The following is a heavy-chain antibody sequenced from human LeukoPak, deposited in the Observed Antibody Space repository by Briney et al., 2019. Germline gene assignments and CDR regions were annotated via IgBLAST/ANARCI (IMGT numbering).Heavy chain of an antibody. D-gene: IGHD1-1*01. Sequence: GGSLRLSCAASGFTFSSYWMSWVRQAPGKGLEWVANIKQDGSEKYYVDSVKGRFTISRDNAKNSLYLQMNSLRAEDTAVYYCASQEYNWNLRLSKNAFDIWGQGTMVTVSS. CDR1: GFTFSSYW. V-gene: IGHV3-7*05. CDR2: IKQDGSEK. J-gene: IGHJ3*02. CDR3: ASQEYNWNLRLSKNAFDI.